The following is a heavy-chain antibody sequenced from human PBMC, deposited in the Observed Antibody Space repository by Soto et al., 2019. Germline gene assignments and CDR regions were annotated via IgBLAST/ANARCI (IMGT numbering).Heavy chain of an antibody. CDR1: GGSISSGGYS. CDR3: ARENNVLPGGYFDY. CDR2: IYHSGST. Sequence: QLQLQESGSGLVKPSQTLSLTCAVSGGSISSGGYSWSWIRQPPGKGLEWIGYIYHSGSTYYNPSLNRRLTIAVDRSKNQFSLKLSSVTAADTAVYYCARENNVLPGGYFDYWGQGTLVTVSS. D-gene: IGHD3-10*01. V-gene: IGHV4-30-2*01. J-gene: IGHJ4*02.